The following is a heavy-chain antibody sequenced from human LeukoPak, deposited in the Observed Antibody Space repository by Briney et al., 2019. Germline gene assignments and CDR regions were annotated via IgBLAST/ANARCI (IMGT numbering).Heavy chain of an antibody. CDR1: GFAFSSYW. CDR3: ARDFNYGDFDY. Sequence: PGGPLRLSCAASGFAFSSYWMSWVRQAPGKGLEWVANIKQDGSEKYYVDSVKGRFTISRDNVKNSLYLQMNSLRAEDTAVYYCARDFNYGDFDYWGQGTLVTVSS. V-gene: IGHV3-7*05. CDR2: IKQDGSEK. D-gene: IGHD4-17*01. J-gene: IGHJ4*02.